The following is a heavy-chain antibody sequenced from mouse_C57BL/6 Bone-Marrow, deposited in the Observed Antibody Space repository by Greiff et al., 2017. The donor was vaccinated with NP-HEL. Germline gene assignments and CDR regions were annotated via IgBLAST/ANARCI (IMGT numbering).Heavy chain of an antibody. Sequence: QVQLQQPGAELVKPGASVKLSCKASGYTFTSYWMHWVKQRPGQGLEWIGMIHPNSGSTNYNEKFKSKATLTVDKSSSTAYMQLSSLTSEDSAVYYCARRSGSSYDFDYWGQGTTLTVSS. CDR3: ARRSGSSYDFDY. V-gene: IGHV1-64*01. CDR1: GYTFTSYW. J-gene: IGHJ2*01. CDR2: IHPNSGST. D-gene: IGHD1-1*01.